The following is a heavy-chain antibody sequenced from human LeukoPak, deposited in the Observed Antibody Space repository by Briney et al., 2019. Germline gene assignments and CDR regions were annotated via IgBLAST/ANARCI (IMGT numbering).Heavy chain of an antibody. J-gene: IGHJ4*02. Sequence: GGSRRLSCAASGFTFSSYAMSWVRQAPGKGLEWVSAISGSGGSTYYADSVKGRFTISRDNSKNTLYLQMNSLRAEDTAVYYCAKDGSGYYYDSSGYSDFDYWGQGTLVTVSS. CDR1: GFTFSSYA. D-gene: IGHD3-22*01. V-gene: IGHV3-23*01. CDR2: ISGSGGST. CDR3: AKDGSGYYYDSSGYSDFDY.